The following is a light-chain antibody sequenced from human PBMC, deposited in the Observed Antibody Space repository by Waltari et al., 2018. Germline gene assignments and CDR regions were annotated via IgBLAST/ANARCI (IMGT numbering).Light chain of an antibody. CDR2: EDK. Sequence: YVLTQPPSVSVTPGRTARIPCGGNNIGRKTVHWYQQKPGQAPVLVVYEDKERPSGIPERLSASNSGNTATLTISGVAAGDKADYYCQVWDRTGDHVIFGGGTKLTVL. J-gene: IGLJ2*01. CDR1: NIGRKT. V-gene: IGLV3-21*03. CDR3: QVWDRTGDHVI.